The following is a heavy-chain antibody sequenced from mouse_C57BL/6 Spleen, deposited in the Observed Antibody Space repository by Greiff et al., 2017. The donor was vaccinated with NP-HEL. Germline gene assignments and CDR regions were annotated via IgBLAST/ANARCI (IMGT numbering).Heavy chain of an antibody. D-gene: IGHD3-3*01. CDR2: IYPRSGNT. J-gene: IGHJ1*03. V-gene: IGHV1-81*01. Sequence: VQLQQSGAELARPGASVKLSCKASGYTFTSYGISWVKQRTGQGLEWIGEIYPRSGNTYYNEKFKGKATLTADKSSSTAYMELRSLTSEDAAVYFCAHGTSRYFDVWGTGTTVTVSS. CDR3: AHGTSRYFDV. CDR1: GYTFTSYG.